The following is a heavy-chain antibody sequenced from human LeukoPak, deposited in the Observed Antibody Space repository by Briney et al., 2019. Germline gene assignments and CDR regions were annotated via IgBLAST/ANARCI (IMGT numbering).Heavy chain of an antibody. Sequence: GRSLRLSCAASGFTFSNAWMSWVRQVPGKGLEWVGRIKSKSDGGTTDYAAPVTGRFTISRDDSKNTLYLQINSLKTEDTAVYYCTTVSIVATIDYWGQGTLVTVSS. CDR1: GFTFSNAW. D-gene: IGHD5-12*01. CDR3: TTVSIVATIDY. V-gene: IGHV3-15*01. J-gene: IGHJ4*02. CDR2: IKSKSDGGTT.